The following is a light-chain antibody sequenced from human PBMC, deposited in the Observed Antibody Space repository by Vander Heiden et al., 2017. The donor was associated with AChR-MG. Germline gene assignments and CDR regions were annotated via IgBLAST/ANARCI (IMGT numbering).Light chain of an antibody. CDR1: QSVSSSY. Sequence: EIVLTQSPGTLSLSPGERATLPCRASQSVSSSYLAWYQQKPGQAPRLLIYGASSRATGIPDRFSGSGSGTDFTLTISRLEPEDFAVYYCQQYGSSPPLTFGGGTKVEI. V-gene: IGKV3-20*01. CDR3: QQYGSSPPLT. J-gene: IGKJ4*01. CDR2: GAS.